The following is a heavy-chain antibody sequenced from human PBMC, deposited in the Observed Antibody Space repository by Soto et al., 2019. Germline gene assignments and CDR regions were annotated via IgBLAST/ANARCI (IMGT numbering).Heavy chain of an antibody. J-gene: IGHJ4*02. CDR3: ARDYYDSSDYYIYYFEY. D-gene: IGHD3-22*01. CDR2: ISRSGSSI. V-gene: IGHV3-11*01. CDR1: GFTFSDYY. Sequence: PVWSLRLSCAASGFTFSDYYMSWIRQAPGKGLEWVSYISRSGSSIYYADSVRGRFTISRDDAKNSLYLQMNSLRAEDTAVYYCARDYYDSSDYYIYYFEYWGQGP.